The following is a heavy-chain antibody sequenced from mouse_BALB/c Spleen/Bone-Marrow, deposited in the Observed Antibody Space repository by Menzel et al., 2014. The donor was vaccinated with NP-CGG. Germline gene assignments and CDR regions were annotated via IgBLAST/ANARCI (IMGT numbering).Heavy chain of an antibody. CDR1: GFTFNTNA. CDR3: GRESGSKDC. CDR2: IRSKSNNYAT. J-gene: IGHJ4*01. Sequence: VQLKESGGGLVQPKGSLKLSCAASGFTFNTNAMNWGRQAPGKGLEWVARIRSKSNNYATYYADSVKDRFTISGDDSQSMLYQQMNNLKTEDTAMYCCGRESGSKDCWGQGTPGTVSS. D-gene: IGHD3-1*01. V-gene: IGHV10S3*01.